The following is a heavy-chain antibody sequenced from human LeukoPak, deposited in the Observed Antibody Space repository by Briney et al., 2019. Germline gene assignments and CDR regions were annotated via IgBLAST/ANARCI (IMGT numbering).Heavy chain of an antibody. D-gene: IGHD3-22*01. Sequence: PGGSLRLSCAASGFTFSSYGMHWVRQAPGKGLEWVSYISSSGSTIYYADSVKGRFTISRDNAKNSLYLQMNSLRAEDTAVYYCARDIYYDSSGFIYWGQGTLVTVSS. CDR3: ARDIYYDSSGFIY. CDR2: ISSSGSTI. J-gene: IGHJ4*02. CDR1: GFTFSSYG. V-gene: IGHV3-48*04.